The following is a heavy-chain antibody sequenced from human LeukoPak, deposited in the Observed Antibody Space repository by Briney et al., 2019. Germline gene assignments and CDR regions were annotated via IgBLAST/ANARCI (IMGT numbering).Heavy chain of an antibody. D-gene: IGHD4-17*01. V-gene: IGHV3-66*01. CDR2: IYSGGST. Sequence: GGSLRLSCVASGFTFDDYSMHWVRQLPGKGLEWVSVIYSGGSTYYADSVKGRFTISRDNSKNTLYLQMDSLRAEDTAVYYCVREGVFSGLRKVEDYWGQGTLVTVSS. J-gene: IGHJ4*02. CDR1: GFTFDDYS. CDR3: VREGVFSGLRKVEDY.